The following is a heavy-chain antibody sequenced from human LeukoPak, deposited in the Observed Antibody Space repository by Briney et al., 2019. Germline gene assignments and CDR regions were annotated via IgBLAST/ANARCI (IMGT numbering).Heavy chain of an antibody. CDR2: INHSGST. CDR3: ARVSTSFEAHNYYYMDV. V-gene: IGHV4-34*01. J-gene: IGHJ6*03. Sequence: PSETLSLTCAVYGGSFSGYFWNWIRQSPGKGLEWIGEINHSGSTNYNPSLKRRFTISVDTSKNQFSLKLSSVTAADTAVYYCARVSTSFEAHNYYYMDVWGKGTTVTVSS. D-gene: IGHD2-2*01. CDR1: GGSFSGYF.